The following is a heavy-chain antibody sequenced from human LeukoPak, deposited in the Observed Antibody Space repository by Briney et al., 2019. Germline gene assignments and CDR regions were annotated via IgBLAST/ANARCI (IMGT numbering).Heavy chain of an antibody. J-gene: IGHJ4*02. D-gene: IGHD2-15*01. Sequence: SETLSLTCTVSGGSISSYYWRWLRQPPGKGLEWIGYVYYTGSTNYNPSLKSRVTMSVETSQNHFSLQFSSVTAADTAIYYCARRYCSGGSWYSCLDFWGRRTLVTVSS. CDR3: ARRYCSGGSWYSCLDF. CDR2: VYYTGST. V-gene: IGHV4-59*08. CDR1: GGSISSYY.